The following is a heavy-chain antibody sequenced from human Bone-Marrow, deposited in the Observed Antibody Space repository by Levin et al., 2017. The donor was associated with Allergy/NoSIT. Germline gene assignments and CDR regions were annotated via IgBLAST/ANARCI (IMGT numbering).Heavy chain of an antibody. Sequence: GGSLRLSCAASGFTFSSYSMNWVRQAPGKGLEWVSSISSSSSYIYYADSVKGRFTISRDNAKNSLYLQMNSLRAEDTAVYYCARPIVVVPAATGNIDRYYYYYDGMDVWGQGTTVTVSS. CDR1: GFTFSSYS. V-gene: IGHV3-21*01. J-gene: IGHJ6*02. D-gene: IGHD2-2*01. CDR2: ISSSSSYI. CDR3: ARPIVVVPAATGNIDRYYYYYDGMDV.